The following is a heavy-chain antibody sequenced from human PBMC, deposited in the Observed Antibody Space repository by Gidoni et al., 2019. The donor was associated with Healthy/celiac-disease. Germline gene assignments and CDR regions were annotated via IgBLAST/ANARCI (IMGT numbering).Heavy chain of an antibody. CDR2: IYYGGST. CDR1: GGSISSYY. D-gene: IGHD2-2*01. CDR3: ARDPLGYCSSTSCYGYYYYGMDV. J-gene: IGHJ6*02. V-gene: IGHV4-59*01. Sequence: QVQLQESGPGLVKPSETLSLTCTVSGGSISSYYWSWIRQPPGKGLEWIGYIYYGGSTNYNPSLKSLVTISVDTSKNQFSLKLSSVTAADTAVYYCARDPLGYCSSTSCYGYYYYGMDVWGQGTTVTVS.